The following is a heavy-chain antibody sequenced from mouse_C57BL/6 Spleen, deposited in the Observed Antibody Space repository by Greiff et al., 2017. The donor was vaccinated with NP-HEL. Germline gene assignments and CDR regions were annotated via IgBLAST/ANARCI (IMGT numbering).Heavy chain of an antibody. D-gene: IGHD2-5*01. CDR1: GYTFTSYG. Sequence: VKLMESGAELARPGASVKLSCKASGYTFTSYGISWVKQRTGQGLEWIGEIYPRSGNTYYNEKFKGKATLTADKSSSTAYMELRSLTSEDSAVYFCASRGDYSILDYWGQGTTLTVSS. CDR3: ASRGDYSILDY. CDR2: IYPRSGNT. J-gene: IGHJ2*01. V-gene: IGHV1-81*01.